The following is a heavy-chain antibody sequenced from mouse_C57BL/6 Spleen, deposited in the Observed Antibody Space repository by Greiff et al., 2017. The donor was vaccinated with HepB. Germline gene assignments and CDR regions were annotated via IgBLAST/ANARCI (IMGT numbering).Heavy chain of an antibody. V-gene: IGHV5-17*01. D-gene: IGHD3-2*02. Sequence: DVMLVESGGGLVKPGGSLKLSCAASGFTFSDYGMHWVRQAPEKGLEWVAYISSGSSTIYYADTVKGRFTIARDNAKNPLFLQMTSLRSEDTAMYYCARSDSSGYVSFAYWGQGTLVTVSA. J-gene: IGHJ3*01. CDR1: GFTFSDYG. CDR2: ISSGSSTI. CDR3: ARSDSSGYVSFAY.